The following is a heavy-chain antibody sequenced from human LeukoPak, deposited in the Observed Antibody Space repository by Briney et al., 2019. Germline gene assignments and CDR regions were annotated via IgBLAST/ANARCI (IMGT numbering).Heavy chain of an antibody. D-gene: IGHD6-13*01. CDR1: GFTFSSYS. Sequence: PGGSLRLSCAASGFTFSSYSMNWVRQAPGKGLEWVSSISSSSSSYIYYADSVKGRFTISRDNAKNSLYLQMNSLRAEDTAVYYCARAGGRISSSWYDPFDPWGQGTLVTVSS. CDR3: ARAGGRISSSWYDPFDP. CDR2: ISSSSSSYI. J-gene: IGHJ5*02. V-gene: IGHV3-21*01.